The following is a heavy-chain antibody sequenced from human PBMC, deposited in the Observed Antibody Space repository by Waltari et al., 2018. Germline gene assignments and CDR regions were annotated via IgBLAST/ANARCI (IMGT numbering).Heavy chain of an antibody. CDR3: ARQGSGSYYVDY. CDR2: ISSSSYI. V-gene: IGHV3-21*01. J-gene: IGHJ4*02. CDR1: GFTFSSYS. Sequence: EVQLVESGGGLVKPGGSLRLSCAASGFTFSSYSMNWVRQAPGKGLEWVSSISSSSYIYYADSVKGRFTISRDNAKNSLYLQMNSLRAEDTAVYYCARQGSGSYYVDYWGQGTLVIVSS. D-gene: IGHD3-10*01.